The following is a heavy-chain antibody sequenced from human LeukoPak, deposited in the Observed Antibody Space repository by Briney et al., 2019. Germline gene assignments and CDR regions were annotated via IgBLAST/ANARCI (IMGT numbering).Heavy chain of an antibody. CDR2: IYYTGIT. V-gene: IGHV4-61*01. CDR1: GGSVNSGSYY. Sequence: SETLSLTCAVSGGSVNSGSYYWSWIRQHPGKGLEWIGYIYYTGITNYNPSLKSRVTISVDTSKNQFSLNLNSVTAADTAVYYCARGRVAGTGYWGQGTLVTVSS. CDR3: ARGRVAGTGY. J-gene: IGHJ4*02. D-gene: IGHD2-15*01.